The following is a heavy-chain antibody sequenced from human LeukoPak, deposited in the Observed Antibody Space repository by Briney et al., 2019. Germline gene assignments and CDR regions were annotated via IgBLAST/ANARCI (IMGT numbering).Heavy chain of an antibody. CDR2: LYSGSDT. D-gene: IGHD3-3*02. J-gene: IGHJ2*01. Sequence: GSLRLSFAASGFRVSLNYMNWVRQAPGKGLEWVSILYSGSDTYYADSVKGRFTISRDSSKNMLFLHMNSLRAEDTAVYYCARVGDHFHWYLDLWGRGTLVTVSS. CDR1: GFRVSLNY. V-gene: IGHV3-53*01. CDR3: ARVGDHFHWYLDL.